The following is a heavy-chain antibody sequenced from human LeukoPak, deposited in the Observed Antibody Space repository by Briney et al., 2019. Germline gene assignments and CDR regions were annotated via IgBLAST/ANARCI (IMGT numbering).Heavy chain of an antibody. CDR1: GYSISSGYY. CDR2: IYHSGST. D-gene: IGHD6-6*01. J-gene: IGHJ4*02. CDR3: AREDPSSIHDGYSSSSGPFDY. Sequence: PSETLSLTCTVSGYSISSGYYWGWIRQPPGKGLEWIGSIYHSGSTYYNPSPKSRVTISVDTSKNQFSLKLSSVTAADTAVYYCAREDPSSIHDGYSSSSGPFDYWGQGTLVTVSS. V-gene: IGHV4-38-2*02.